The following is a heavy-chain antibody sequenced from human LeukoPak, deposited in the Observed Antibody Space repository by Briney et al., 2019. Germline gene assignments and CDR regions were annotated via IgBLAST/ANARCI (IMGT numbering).Heavy chain of an antibody. J-gene: IGHJ4*02. V-gene: IGHV4-34*01. CDR1: GGSFSGYY. CDR3: ARLHGVRGLLDY. Sequence: SETLSLTCGVYGGSFSGYYWSWIRQPPGKGLEWIGEINHSGSTNYNPSLKSRVTISVDTSKNQFSLKLTSVTAADTAVYYCARLHGVRGLLDYWGRGTLVTVSS. CDR2: INHSGST. D-gene: IGHD3-10*01.